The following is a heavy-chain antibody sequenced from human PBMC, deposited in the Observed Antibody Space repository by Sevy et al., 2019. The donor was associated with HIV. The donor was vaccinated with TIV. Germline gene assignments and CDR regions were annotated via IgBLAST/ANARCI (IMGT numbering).Heavy chain of an antibody. J-gene: IGHJ4*02. V-gene: IGHV3-30*18. CDR3: AKQGGYCSNGVCYRAFDY. D-gene: IGHD2-8*01. CDR2: ISHDGSNK. CDR1: GFTFSSFG. Sequence: GGSLRLSCAASGFTFSSFGMHWVRQAPGKGLEWVAIISHDGSNKIYADSVKGRFTISRDNSKNTLYLQMDSLRADDTAVYYCAKQGGYCSNGVCYRAFDYWGQGTLATVSS.